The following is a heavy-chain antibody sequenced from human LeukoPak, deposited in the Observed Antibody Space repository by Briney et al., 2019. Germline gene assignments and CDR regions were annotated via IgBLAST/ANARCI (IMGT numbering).Heavy chain of an antibody. V-gene: IGHV4-4*09. D-gene: IGHD1-14*01. CDR2: ISTSGTT. CDR3: ARYKSRGFDY. J-gene: IGHJ4*02. Sequence: PSETLSLTCSVSGGSISSYYWSWIRQPPGKGLEWIGYISTSGTTNYNPSLESRLSISVDTSKNHFSLNLSFVTAADTAVYYCARYKSRGFDYWGQGTLVTVSS. CDR1: GGSISSYY.